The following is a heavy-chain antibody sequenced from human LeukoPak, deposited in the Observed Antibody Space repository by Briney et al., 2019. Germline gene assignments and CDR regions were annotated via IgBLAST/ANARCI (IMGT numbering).Heavy chain of an antibody. CDR1: GYMFINSW. Sequence: GESLKISCKASGYMFINSWIGWVRQMPGKGLEWMGVIYPDDSDTRYSPSFQGQVSISADRSINTAYLQWSSLKASDSAIYYCARLRYYGSGSYSRYCDYWGQGTLVTVSS. V-gene: IGHV5-51*01. J-gene: IGHJ4*02. CDR3: ARLRYYGSGSYSRYCDY. CDR2: IYPDDSDT. D-gene: IGHD3-10*01.